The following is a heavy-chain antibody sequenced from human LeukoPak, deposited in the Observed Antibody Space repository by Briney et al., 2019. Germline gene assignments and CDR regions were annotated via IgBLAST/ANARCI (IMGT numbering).Heavy chain of an antibody. CDR2: ISGSGGST. CDR1: GFTFSSYA. D-gene: IGHD5-18*01. J-gene: IGHJ4*02. V-gene: IGHV3-23*01. Sequence: GGSLRLSCAASGFTFSSYAMSWVRQAPGKGLEWVSAISGSGGSTYYADSVQGRFTISRDNYKNTRYLQMNSLRAEDTAVYYCAKLCPNTAMARTFVDYWGQGTLVTVSS. CDR3: AKLCPNTAMARTFVDY.